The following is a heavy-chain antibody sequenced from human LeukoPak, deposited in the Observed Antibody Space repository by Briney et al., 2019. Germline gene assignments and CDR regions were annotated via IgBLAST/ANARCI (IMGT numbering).Heavy chain of an antibody. Sequence: SVKVSCKASGYTFTSYGISWVRQAPGQGLEWMGGIIPIFGTANYAQKFQGRVTITTDESTSTAYMELSSLRSEDTAVYYCARGYSNYAFDYWGQGTLVTVSS. V-gene: IGHV1-69*05. J-gene: IGHJ4*02. CDR3: ARGYSNYAFDY. D-gene: IGHD4-11*01. CDR1: GYTFTSYG. CDR2: IIPIFGTA.